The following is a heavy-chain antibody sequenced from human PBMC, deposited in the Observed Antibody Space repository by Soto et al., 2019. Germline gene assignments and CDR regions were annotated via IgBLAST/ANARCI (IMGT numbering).Heavy chain of an antibody. V-gene: IGHV6-1*01. Sequence: PSQTLSLTCAISGDSVSSNTAAWHWIRQSPSRGLEWLGRTYFRSRWYNDYAVSVKSRITINADTSKNQFSLHLNSVTPEDTAVYYCARDLSGTVAAAGTYFDYWGQGALVTVSS. CDR3: ARDLSGTVAAAGTYFDY. J-gene: IGHJ4*02. CDR2: TYFRSRWYN. D-gene: IGHD6-13*01. CDR1: GDSVSSNTAA.